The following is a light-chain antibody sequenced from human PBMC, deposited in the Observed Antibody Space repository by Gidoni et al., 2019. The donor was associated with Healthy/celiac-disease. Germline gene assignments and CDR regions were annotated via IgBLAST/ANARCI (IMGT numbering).Light chain of an antibody. CDR1: QSVSSSY. V-gene: IGKV3-20*01. CDR3: QQYGSSPR. J-gene: IGKJ1*01. CDR2: GAS. Sequence: EIVSTQSPGTLSLSPGERATLSCRASQSVSSSYLAWYQQKPGQAPRLLIYGASSRATGIPDRFSGSGSGTDFTLTISRLEPEDFAVYYCQQYGSSPRFGQGTKVEIK.